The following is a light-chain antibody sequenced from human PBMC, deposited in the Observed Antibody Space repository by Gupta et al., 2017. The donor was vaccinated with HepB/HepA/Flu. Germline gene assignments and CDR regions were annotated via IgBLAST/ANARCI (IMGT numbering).Light chain of an antibody. CDR2: KAS. Sequence: DVQMTQSPSTLSASVGDRVTITCRASQTISTWLAWYQQKPGKAPTLLIYKASSLESGVPSRFSGSGSGTEFTLTINSLQPDDFATYYCQQYQAYSQTFGQGTKVEMK. CDR1: QTISTW. CDR3: QQYQAYSQT. V-gene: IGKV1-5*03. J-gene: IGKJ1*01.